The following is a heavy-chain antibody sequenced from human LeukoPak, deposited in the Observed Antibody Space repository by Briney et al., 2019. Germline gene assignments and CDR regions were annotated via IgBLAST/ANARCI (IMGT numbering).Heavy chain of an antibody. J-gene: IGHJ4*02. CDR2: INPNSGGT. CDR3: SREAALAGPVDY. V-gene: IGHV1-2*06. CDR1: GYTFTGYY. Sequence: AASVKVSCKASGYTFTGYYMHWVRQAPGQGLEWMGRINPNSGGTNYAETFQGRVTMSRDKSMSTAYLELSSLRAEDTAVYYCSREAALAGPVDYWGQGTLVTVSS. D-gene: IGHD6-19*01.